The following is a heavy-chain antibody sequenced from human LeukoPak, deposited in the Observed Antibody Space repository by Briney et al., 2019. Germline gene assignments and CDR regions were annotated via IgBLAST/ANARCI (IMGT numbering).Heavy chain of an antibody. CDR2: IKTDGSEK. D-gene: IGHD4-11*01. CDR1: GYTFSNYW. Sequence: GGSLRLSCAAPGYTFSNYWMHWVRQAPGKGLEWVAHIKTDGSEKYYVDSVKGRFTISRDNAKNSLSLQMNSLRVEDTAVYYCVSRLRDYSWNYWGQGTLVTVSS. CDR3: VSRLRDYSWNY. V-gene: IGHV3-7*01. J-gene: IGHJ4*02.